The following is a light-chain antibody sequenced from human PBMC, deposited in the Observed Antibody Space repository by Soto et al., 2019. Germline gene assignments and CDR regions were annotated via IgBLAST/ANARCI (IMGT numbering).Light chain of an antibody. CDR3: LQDYDYPCT. Sequence: AIQISQSPSSLSASVGDRVTITCRASQGVGSDFGWYQQKPGKAPKVLIYGISSLHSGVPSRFSGSGSGTGFTLTITSLQPEDIATYYCLQDYDYPCTFGQGTKADIK. J-gene: IGKJ1*01. CDR1: QGVGSD. CDR2: GIS. V-gene: IGKV1-6*01.